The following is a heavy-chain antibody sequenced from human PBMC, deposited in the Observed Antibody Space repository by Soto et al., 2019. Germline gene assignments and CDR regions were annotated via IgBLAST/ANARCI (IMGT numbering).Heavy chain of an antibody. J-gene: IGHJ4*02. CDR1: GYTFTSYG. Sequence: ASVKVSCKASGYTFTSYGISWVLQAPGQGLDWMGWISAYNGNTNYAQKLQGRVTMTTDTSTSTAYMELRSLRSDDTAVYYCARDMDIVVVPAATIDGSVRDYWGQGTLVTVSS. CDR2: ISAYNGNT. CDR3: ARDMDIVVVPAATIDGSVRDY. V-gene: IGHV1-18*01. D-gene: IGHD2-2*03.